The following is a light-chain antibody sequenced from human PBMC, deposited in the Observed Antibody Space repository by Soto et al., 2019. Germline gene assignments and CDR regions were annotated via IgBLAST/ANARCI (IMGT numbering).Light chain of an antibody. J-gene: IGKJ2*01. V-gene: IGKV3-15*01. CDR3: QQCNNWPPA. Sequence: EIVMTQSPATLSVSPGETATLSCRASQSISSNLAWYQQKPGQAPRLLIYDASTRATGIPARFSGSGSGTEFTRTISSLQSEDFAVYYCQQCNNWPPAFGQGTKLEI. CDR2: DAS. CDR1: QSISSN.